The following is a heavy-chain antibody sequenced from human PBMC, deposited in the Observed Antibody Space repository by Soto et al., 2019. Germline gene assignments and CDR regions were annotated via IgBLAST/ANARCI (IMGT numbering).Heavy chain of an antibody. CDR1: GYSFTSYW. CDR3: AKSRVMVRGTQSYYYYGMDV. V-gene: IGHV5-51*01. CDR2: IYPGDSDT. D-gene: IGHD3-10*01. J-gene: IGHJ6*02. Sequence: PGESLKISCKGSGYSFTSYWIGWVRQMPGKGLEWMGIIYPGDSDTRYSPSFQGQVTISADKSISTAYLQWSSLKASDTAMYYCAKSRVMVRGTQSYYYYGMDVWGQGTTVTLSS.